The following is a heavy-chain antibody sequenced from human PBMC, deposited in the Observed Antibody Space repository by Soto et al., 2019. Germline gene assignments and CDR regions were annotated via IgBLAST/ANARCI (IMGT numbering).Heavy chain of an antibody. CDR1: GFTFSSYE. V-gene: IGHV3-48*03. CDR3: AIEVGRWELRAFDI. Sequence: EVQLVESGGGLVQPGGSLRLSCAASGFTFSSYEMNWVRQAPGKGLEWVSYISSSGSTIYYADSVKGRFTISRDNAKNSLYLQMNSLRAEDTAVYYCAIEVGRWELRAFDIWGHGTMVTVSS. J-gene: IGHJ3*02. CDR2: ISSSGSTI. D-gene: IGHD1-26*01.